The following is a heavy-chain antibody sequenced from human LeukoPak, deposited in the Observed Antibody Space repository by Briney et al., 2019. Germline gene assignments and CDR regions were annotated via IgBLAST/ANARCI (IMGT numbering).Heavy chain of an antibody. D-gene: IGHD1-14*01. CDR2: IYSSGHT. CDR1: GGSIISGANY. Sequence: SETLSLTCTVSGGSIISGANYWSWSRQRPGGGVDWIGYIYSSGHTYHNPSLRSRVFLSVDTSKRQLSLKLTSVTAADTAVYYCARAPSVDWYKFQLWGPGTLVTVSS. J-gene: IGHJ1*01. CDR3: ARAPSVDWYKFQL. V-gene: IGHV4-31*03.